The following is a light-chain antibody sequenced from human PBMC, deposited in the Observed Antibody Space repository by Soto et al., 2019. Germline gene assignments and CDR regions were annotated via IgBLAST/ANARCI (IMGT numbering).Light chain of an antibody. Sequence: SYELTQPPSVSVAPGKTARITCGTSNIGNSNVHWYQQRPGQAPVVVIYYDSDRPSGIPERFSGSNSGNTATLTISRVEAGDEADYYCQVWDSSSDHPVFGGGTKLTVL. CDR3: QVWDSSSDHPV. J-gene: IGLJ2*01. CDR1: NIGNSN. CDR2: YDS. V-gene: IGLV3-21*04.